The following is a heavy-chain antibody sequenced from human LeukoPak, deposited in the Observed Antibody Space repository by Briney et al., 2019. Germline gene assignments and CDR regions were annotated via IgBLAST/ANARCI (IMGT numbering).Heavy chain of an antibody. CDR3: AREGPGQWLEPFDY. V-gene: IGHV3-7*03. CDR2: IKQDGSEK. D-gene: IGHD6-19*01. J-gene: IGHJ4*02. CDR1: GFTFSSYC. Sequence: GGSLGLSCAASGFTFSSYCMSWVRQALGKGLEWVANIKQDGSEKHYVNSVKGRFTISRDNAKNSLYLQMNSLRAEDTAVYYCAREGPGQWLEPFDYWGQGTLVTVSS.